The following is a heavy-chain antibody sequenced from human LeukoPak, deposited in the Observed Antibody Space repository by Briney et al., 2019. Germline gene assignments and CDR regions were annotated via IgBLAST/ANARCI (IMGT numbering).Heavy chain of an antibody. CDR2: IYYSGST. CDR1: GGSISSYY. Sequence: PSETLSLTCTVSGGSISSYYWSWIPHPPRKGLEWIGYIYYSGSTNYNPSLTSRATISVDTSTNQFSLKLSSVTAADTAVYYFARNGRGGPDYWGQGTLVTVYS. CDR3: ARNGRGGPDY. V-gene: IGHV4-59*01. J-gene: IGHJ4*02. D-gene: IGHD2-8*01.